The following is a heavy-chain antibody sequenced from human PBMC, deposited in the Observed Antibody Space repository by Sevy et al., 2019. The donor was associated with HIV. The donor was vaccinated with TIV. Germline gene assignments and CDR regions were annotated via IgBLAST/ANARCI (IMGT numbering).Heavy chain of an antibody. CDR2: ISSSSSYI. J-gene: IGHJ3*02. Sequence: GGSLRLSCAASGFTFSSYSMNWVRQAPGKGLEWVSSISSSSSYIYYADSGKGRFTISRDNAENSLYLQMNSLRAEDTAGYYWARGRPYSNSPDAFDIWGQGTMVTVSS. V-gene: IGHV3-21*01. CDR1: GFTFSSYS. D-gene: IGHD4-4*01. CDR3: ARGRPYSNSPDAFDI.